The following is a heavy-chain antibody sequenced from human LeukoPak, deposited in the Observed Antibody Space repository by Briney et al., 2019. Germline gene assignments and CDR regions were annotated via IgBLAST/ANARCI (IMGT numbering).Heavy chain of an antibody. Sequence: PSETLSLTCAVYGGSFSGYYWSWICQPPGKGLEWIGEINHSGSTNYNPSLKSRVTISVDTSKNQFSLKLSSVTAADTAVYYCARAKLGKGDYWGQGTLVTVSS. CDR1: GGSFSGYY. D-gene: IGHD7-27*01. CDR2: INHSGST. J-gene: IGHJ4*02. V-gene: IGHV4-34*01. CDR3: ARAKLGKGDY.